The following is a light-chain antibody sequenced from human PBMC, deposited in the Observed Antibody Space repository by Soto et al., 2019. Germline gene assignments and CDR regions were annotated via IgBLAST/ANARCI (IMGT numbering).Light chain of an antibody. CDR1: SSNIGSNY. J-gene: IGLJ2*01. Sequence: QSVLTQPPSASGTPGQRVNISCSGSSSNIGSNYVYWYRQFPGTAPKLLIQRNNQRPSGVPARFSGSKSGTSASLAISGLRSEDEADSYCGGWDDSLSGPVFGGGTKVTVL. CDR2: RNN. V-gene: IGLV1-47*01. CDR3: GGWDDSLSGPV.